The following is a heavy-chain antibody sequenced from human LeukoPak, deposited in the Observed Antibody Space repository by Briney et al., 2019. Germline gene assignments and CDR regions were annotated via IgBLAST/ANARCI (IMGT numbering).Heavy chain of an antibody. Sequence: SQTLSLTCTVSGGSISSGSYYWSWIRQPAGKGLEWIGRIYTSGSTNYNPSLKSRVTISVDTSKNQFSLKLSSVTAADTAVYYCARESYHKNWFDPWGQGTLVTVSS. J-gene: IGHJ5*02. CDR1: GGSISSGSYY. V-gene: IGHV4-61*02. CDR3: ARESYHKNWFDP. CDR2: IYTSGST. D-gene: IGHD1-14*01.